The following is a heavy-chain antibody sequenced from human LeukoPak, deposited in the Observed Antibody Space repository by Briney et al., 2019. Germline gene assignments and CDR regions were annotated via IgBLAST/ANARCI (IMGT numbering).Heavy chain of an antibody. CDR3: TRDRGDYGMDV. CDR2: SIPILGIA. V-gene: IGHV1-69*04. Sequence: SVKVSCKASRATFSSYAISWVGQAARQGLKWLGRSIPILGIANYAPKFQGRVTITADKTTSTAYMERSSLRSERTAVSYFTRDRGDYGMDVWGQGTTVTVSS. CDR1: RATFSSYA. J-gene: IGHJ6*02. D-gene: IGHD3-10*01.